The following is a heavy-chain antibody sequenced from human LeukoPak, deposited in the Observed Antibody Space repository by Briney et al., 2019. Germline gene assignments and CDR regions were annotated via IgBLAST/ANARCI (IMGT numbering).Heavy chain of an antibody. CDR3: AKGGTTVVDY. CDR2: ISSSSSYI. J-gene: IGHJ4*02. Sequence: PGGSLRLSCAASGFTFSSYSMNWVRQAPGKGLEWVSSISSSSSYIYYADSVKGRFTISRDNAKNTLYLQMNSLRAEDTAVYYCAKGGTTVVDYWGQGTLVTVSS. D-gene: IGHD4-23*01. CDR1: GFTFSSYS. V-gene: IGHV3-21*01.